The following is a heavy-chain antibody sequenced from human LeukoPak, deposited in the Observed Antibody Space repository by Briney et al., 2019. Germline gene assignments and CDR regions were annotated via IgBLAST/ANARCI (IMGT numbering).Heavy chain of an antibody. D-gene: IGHD3-22*01. CDR1: GFTFSSYA. J-gene: IGHJ4*02. Sequence: GGSLRLSCAASGFTFSSYAMHWVRQAPGKGLEWVAVISYDGSNKYYADSVKGRFTISRGNSKNTLYLQMNSLRAEDTAVYYCARVPNSSGYYFDYWGQGTLVTASS. CDR3: ARVPNSSGYYFDY. V-gene: IGHV3-30-3*01. CDR2: ISYDGSNK.